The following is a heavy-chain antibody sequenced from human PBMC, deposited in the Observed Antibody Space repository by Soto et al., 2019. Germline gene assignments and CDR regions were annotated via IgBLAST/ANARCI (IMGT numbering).Heavy chain of an antibody. CDR3: AHRYYDFWSGYYTPFDY. V-gene: IGHV2-5*01. J-gene: IGHJ4*02. CDR1: GFSLSTSGVG. CDR2: IYWNDDK. D-gene: IGHD3-3*01. Sequence: QITLKESGPTLMKPTQTLTLTCTFSGFSLSTSGVGVGWIRQPPGKALEWLALIYWNDDKRYSPSLKSRLTITKDTSKNQVVLTMTNMDPVDTATYYCAHRYYDFWSGYYTPFDYWGQGTLVTVSS.